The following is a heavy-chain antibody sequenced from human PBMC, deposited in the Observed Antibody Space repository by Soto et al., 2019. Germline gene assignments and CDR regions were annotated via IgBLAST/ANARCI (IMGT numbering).Heavy chain of an antibody. CDR3: VQTTGWPGFDF. CDR1: GFAVSSKY. D-gene: IGHD6-19*01. J-gene: IGHJ4*02. CDR2: IYGGGTT. Sequence: EVQLVESGGGLIQPGGSLRLSCAASGFAVSSKYMTWVRQAPGKGLEWVSVIYGGGTTYYADSVKGRFTSSRDTPKNTLYLQMNSLRAEDTAVYYCVQTTGWPGFDFWGQGTLVTVSS. V-gene: IGHV3-53*01.